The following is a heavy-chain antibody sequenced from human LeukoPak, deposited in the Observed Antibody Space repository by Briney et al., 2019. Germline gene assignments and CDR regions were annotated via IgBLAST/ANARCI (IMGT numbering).Heavy chain of an antibody. V-gene: IGHV4-39*02. CDR1: GGSLTSTN. CDR3: ARDGRPRATDFDY. J-gene: IGHJ4*02. D-gene: IGHD1-26*01. CDR2: IYSSGST. Sequence: SETLSLTCTVSGGSLTSTNWDWVRQPPGKGLEWLGSIYSSGSTYYNPSLKSRVTVSFDTSKNRFSLSLTSVTAADTAVYYCARDGRPRATDFDYWGQGTLVTVSS.